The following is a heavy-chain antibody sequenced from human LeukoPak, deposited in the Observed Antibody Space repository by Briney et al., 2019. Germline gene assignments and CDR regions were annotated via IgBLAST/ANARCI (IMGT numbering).Heavy chain of an antibody. D-gene: IGHD6-13*01. CDR2: IYPGDSDT. V-gene: IGHV5-51*01. CDR3: ARQLAAAGTGRRNYYYYGMDV. CDR1: GYSFTSYW. J-gene: IGHJ6*02. Sequence: GESLQISCKGSGYSFTSYWIGWVRQLPGKGLEWMGIIYPGDSDTRYSPSFQDQVTISADKSISTAYLQWSSLKASDTAMYYCARQLAAAGTGRRNYYYYGMDVWGQGTTVTVSS.